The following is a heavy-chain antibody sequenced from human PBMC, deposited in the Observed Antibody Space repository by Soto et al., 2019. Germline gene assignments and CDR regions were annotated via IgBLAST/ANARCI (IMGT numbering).Heavy chain of an antibody. D-gene: IGHD5-18*01. CDR1: GGTFSSYA. CDR3: ARGGNLDTAMVPFDY. J-gene: IGHJ4*02. CDR2: IIPIFGTA. V-gene: IGHV1-69*12. Sequence: QVQLVQSGAEVKKPGSSVKVSCKASGGTFSSYAISWVRQAPGQGLEWMGGIIPIFGTANYAQKFQGRVTITADESTSTDDMELRSLRSEDTAVYYCARGGNLDTAMVPFDYWGQGTLVTVSS.